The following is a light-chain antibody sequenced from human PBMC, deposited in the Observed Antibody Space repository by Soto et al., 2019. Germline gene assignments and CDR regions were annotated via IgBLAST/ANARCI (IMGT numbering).Light chain of an antibody. CDR2: STS. V-gene: IGLV7-43*01. CDR3: LLYYGGAVV. CDR1: TGAVTSGYY. J-gene: IGLJ2*01. Sequence: QAVVTQEPSLTVSPGGTITLTCASSTGAVTSGYYPNWFQQKPGQAPRALIYSTSNKRSWTPARFSGSLLGGKAALTLSGVQPEDEAEYYCLLYYGGAVVFGGRTKLTVL.